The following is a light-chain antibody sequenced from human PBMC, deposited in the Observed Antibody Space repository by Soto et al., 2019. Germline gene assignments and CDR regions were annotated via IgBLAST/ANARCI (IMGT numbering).Light chain of an antibody. V-gene: IGLV1-44*01. CDR2: SNN. CDR1: SSNIGINT. Sequence: QSVLALPSSASGTPGQRVTISCSGSSSNIGINTVNWYQQLPGTAPKLLIYSNNQRPSGVPDRFSGSKSGTSASLAISGLQSEDEADYYCASWDDSLNGVVFGGGTKVTVL. CDR3: ASWDDSLNGVV. J-gene: IGLJ2*01.